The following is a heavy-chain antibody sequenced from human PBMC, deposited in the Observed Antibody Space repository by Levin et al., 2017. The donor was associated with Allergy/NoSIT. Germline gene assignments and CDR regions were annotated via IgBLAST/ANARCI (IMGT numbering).Heavy chain of an antibody. CDR1: GSTFSSYG. Sequence: PGGSLRLSCADSGSTFSSYGMYWVRQAPGKGLEWVAVISYDGSNKYYADSVKGRFTISRDNSKNTLYLQMNSLRAEYTAVYYCAKDYIYYGSGSPRYWGQGTLVTVSS. CDR3: AKDYIYYGSGSPRY. CDR2: ISYDGSNK. D-gene: IGHD3-10*01. V-gene: IGHV3-30*18. J-gene: IGHJ1*01.